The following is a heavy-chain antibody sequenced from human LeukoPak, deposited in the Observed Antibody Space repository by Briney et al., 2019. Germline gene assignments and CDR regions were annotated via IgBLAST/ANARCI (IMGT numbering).Heavy chain of an antibody. J-gene: IGHJ6*02. D-gene: IGHD2-2*01. Sequence: ASVKVSCKASGYSFTDYYMHWVRQAPGQGLEWMGWINPYSGDTNYAQKFQGRVTMTRDTSISTAYMEVSRLRSDDAAVFYCARVGGYCTTTSCSYGMDVWGQGPTVTVSS. CDR1: GYSFTDYY. CDR3: ARVGGYCTTTSCSYGMDV. CDR2: INPYSGDT. V-gene: IGHV1-2*02.